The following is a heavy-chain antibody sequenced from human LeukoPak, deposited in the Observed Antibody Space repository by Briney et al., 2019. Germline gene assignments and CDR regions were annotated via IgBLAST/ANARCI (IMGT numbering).Heavy chain of an antibody. CDR2: ISWNSGSI. J-gene: IGHJ3*02. CDR1: GFTFDDYA. D-gene: IGHD4-17*01. CDR3: AKGEVMTTVRDAFDI. V-gene: IGHV3-9*01. Sequence: GGSLRLSCAASGFTFDDYAMHWVRQAPGKGLEWVSGISWNSGSIGYADSVKGRFAISRDNAKNSLYLQMNSLRAEDTALYYCAKGEVMTTVRDAFDIWGQGTMVTVSS.